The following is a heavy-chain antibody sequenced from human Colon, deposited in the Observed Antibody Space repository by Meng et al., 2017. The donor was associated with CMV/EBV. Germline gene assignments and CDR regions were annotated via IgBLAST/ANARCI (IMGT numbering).Heavy chain of an antibody. CDR3: ARDVESSGYWNWFDP. D-gene: IGHD3-22*01. CDR2: ISSRGDSK. Sequence: GGSLRLSCAASGFTFSSYEMSWVRQFPRKGLEWVSYISSRGDSKQYADSVKGRFTISRDNAKNSLHLQMNSLRAEDTGVYYCARDVESSGYWNWFDPWGQGTLVTVSS. V-gene: IGHV3-48*03. CDR1: GFTFSSYE. J-gene: IGHJ5*02.